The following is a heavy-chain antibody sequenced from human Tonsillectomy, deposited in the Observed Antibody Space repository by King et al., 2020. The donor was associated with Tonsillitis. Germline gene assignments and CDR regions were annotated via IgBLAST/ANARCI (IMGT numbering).Heavy chain of an antibody. D-gene: IGHD4-17*01. CDR1: GGSISSGDYY. Sequence: QVQLQESGPGLVKPSQTLSLTCTVSGGSISSGDYYWSWIRQPPGKGLEWIGYIYYSGSTYYNPSLKSRVTISVDTSKNQFSLKLSSVTAADTAVYYFARGGGAVTTVFNWYFDLWGRGTLVTVSS. J-gene: IGHJ2*01. V-gene: IGHV4-30-4*01. CDR3: ARGGGAVTTVFNWYFDL. CDR2: IYYSGST.